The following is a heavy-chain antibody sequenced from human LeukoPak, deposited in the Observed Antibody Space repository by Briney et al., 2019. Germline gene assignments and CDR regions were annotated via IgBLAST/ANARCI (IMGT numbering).Heavy chain of an antibody. V-gene: IGHV4-39*07. CDR3: ARALRGYSYANRAFDI. CDR2: IYYSGST. D-gene: IGHD5-18*01. Sequence: SETLSLTCTVSGGSISSSSYYWGWIRQPPGKGLEWIGSIYYSGSTYYNPSLKSRVTISVDTSKNQFSLKLSSVTAADTAVYYCARALRGYSYANRAFDIWGQGTMVTVSS. CDR1: GGSISSSSYY. J-gene: IGHJ3*02.